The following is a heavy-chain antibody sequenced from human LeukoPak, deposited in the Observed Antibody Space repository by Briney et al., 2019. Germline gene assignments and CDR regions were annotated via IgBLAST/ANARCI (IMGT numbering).Heavy chain of an antibody. CDR3: ARDDGYCSGGSCYLVDY. Sequence: GGSLRLSCAASGFTVSSNYMSWVRKAPGKGLEWVSVIYSGGSTYYADSVKGRFTISRDNSKNTLYLQMNSLRAEDTAVYYCARDDGYCSGGSCYLVDYWGQGTLVTVSS. V-gene: IGHV3-66*02. CDR1: GFTVSSNY. CDR2: IYSGGST. J-gene: IGHJ4*02. D-gene: IGHD2-15*01.